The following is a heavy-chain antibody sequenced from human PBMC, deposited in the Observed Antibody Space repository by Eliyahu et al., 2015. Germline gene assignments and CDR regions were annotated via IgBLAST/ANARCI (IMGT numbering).Heavy chain of an antibody. CDR2: MYPTGGG. J-gene: IGHJ4*01. Sequence: QIHLQESGPRLVRPSETLSLTCDVXGYPTNXGXHYWAWIRQAPGKGPEWIGSMYPTGGGYYHPSLKGRVFMSMDTSKDQFSLRLTSVTAADTAVYYCARQDVDLLGLFMLYYFNNWGRGTLVTVSS. D-gene: IGHD3-16*01. CDR3: ARQDVDLLGLFMLYYFNN. CDR1: GYPTNXGXHY. V-gene: IGHV4-39*01.